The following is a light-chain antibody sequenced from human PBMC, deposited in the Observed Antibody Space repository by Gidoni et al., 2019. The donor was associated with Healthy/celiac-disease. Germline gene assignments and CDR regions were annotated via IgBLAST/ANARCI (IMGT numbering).Light chain of an antibody. J-gene: IGKJ1*01. Sequence: EIVLPQSPGTLSLSPGERATLSCRASQSVSSSYLAWYQQKPGQAPRLLIYGASSRATGIPDRFSGSGSGTDFTLTISRLEPEDFAVYYCQQYGSWWTFGQGTKVEIK. V-gene: IGKV3-20*01. CDR3: QQYGSWWT. CDR1: QSVSSSY. CDR2: GAS.